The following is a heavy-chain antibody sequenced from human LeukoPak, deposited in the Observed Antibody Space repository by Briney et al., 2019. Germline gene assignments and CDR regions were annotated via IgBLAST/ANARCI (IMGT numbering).Heavy chain of an antibody. J-gene: IGHJ4*02. CDR1: GGSISSGSYY. V-gene: IGHV4-39*01. D-gene: IGHD2-15*01. Sequence: SQTLSLTCTVSGGSISSGSYYWGWIRQPPGKGLEWIGSIYYSGSTYYNPSLKSRVTISVDTSKNQFSLKLSSVTAADTAVYYCARSTYSYYFDYWGQGTLVTVSS. CDR2: IYYSGST. CDR3: ARSTYSYYFDY.